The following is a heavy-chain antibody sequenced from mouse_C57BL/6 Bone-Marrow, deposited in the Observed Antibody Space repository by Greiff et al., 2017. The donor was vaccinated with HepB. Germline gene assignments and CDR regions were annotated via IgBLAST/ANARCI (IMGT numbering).Heavy chain of an antibody. J-gene: IGHJ3*01. V-gene: IGHV5-9-1*02. CDR3: TRGDYDKKFAY. Sequence: EVQVVDSGEGLVKPGGSLKLSCAASGFTFSSYAMSWVRQTPEKRLEWVAYISSGGDYIYYADTVKGRFSISRDNARNTLYLQVSSLKSEDTAMYYCTRGDYDKKFAYWGQGTLVTVSA. CDR2: ISSGGDYI. CDR1: GFTFSSYA. D-gene: IGHD2-4*01.